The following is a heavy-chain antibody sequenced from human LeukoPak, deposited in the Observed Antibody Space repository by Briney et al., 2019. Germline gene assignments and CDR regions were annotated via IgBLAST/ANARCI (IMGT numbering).Heavy chain of an antibody. J-gene: IGHJ3*01. CDR1: GYTFTGYY. CDR2: INPNSGDT. Sequence: ASVKVSCKASGYTFTGYYMHWVRQAPGQRLEWMGWINPNSGDTNYAQKFQGRVTMTRDTSISTAYMELSRLRSDDTAVYYCARDSGVRGSFDFWGQGTMVTVSS. D-gene: IGHD3-10*01. CDR3: ARDSGVRGSFDF. V-gene: IGHV1-2*02.